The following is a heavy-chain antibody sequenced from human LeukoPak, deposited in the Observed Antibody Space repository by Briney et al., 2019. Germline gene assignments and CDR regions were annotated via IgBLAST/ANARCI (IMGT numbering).Heavy chain of an antibody. J-gene: IGHJ4*02. CDR1: GFTFSSYA. Sequence: GGSLRLSCAASGFTFSSYAMSWVRQAPGKGLEWVSAISGSGGSTYYADSVKGRFTISRDNSKNTLYLQMNSLRAEDTAVYYRAKGEGIVGATTDYWGQGTLVTVSS. CDR3: AKGEGIVGATTDY. D-gene: IGHD1-26*01. V-gene: IGHV3-23*01. CDR2: ISGSGGST.